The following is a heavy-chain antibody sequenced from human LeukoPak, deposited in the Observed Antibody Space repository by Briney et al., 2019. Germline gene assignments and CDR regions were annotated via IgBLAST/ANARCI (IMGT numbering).Heavy chain of an antibody. D-gene: IGHD4-23*01. CDR1: GGSISSHY. Sequence: SETLSLTCTVSGGSISSHYWSWIRQPPGKGLEWIGYIYTSGSTNYNPSLKSRVTISVDTSKNQFSLKLSSVTAADTAVYYCARQRSDYGGNNNWFDPWGQGTLVTVSS. V-gene: IGHV4-4*09. J-gene: IGHJ5*02. CDR3: ARQRSDYGGNNNWFDP. CDR2: IYTSGST.